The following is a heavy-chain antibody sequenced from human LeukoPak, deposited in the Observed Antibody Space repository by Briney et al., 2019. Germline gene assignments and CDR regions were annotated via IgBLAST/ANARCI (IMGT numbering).Heavy chain of an antibody. Sequence: GGSLRLSCAASGFTFNDFAMTWVRQAPGKGLEWVSSIGDAGTYYADSVKGRFTISRDNSKYMLYLQLNSLRAGDTAMYYCAKNLGPFDVRGQGTMVTVSS. CDR3: AKNLGPFDV. CDR1: GFTFNDFA. D-gene: IGHD3-16*01. CDR2: IGDAGT. V-gene: IGHV3-23*01. J-gene: IGHJ3*01.